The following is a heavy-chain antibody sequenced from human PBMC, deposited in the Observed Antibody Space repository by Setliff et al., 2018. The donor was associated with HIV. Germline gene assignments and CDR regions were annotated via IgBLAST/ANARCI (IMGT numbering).Heavy chain of an antibody. V-gene: IGHV4-59*11. D-gene: IGHD1-20*01. J-gene: IGHJ5*02. CDR3: AGCITGTTHWFDP. CDR2: IYYSGST. CDR1: GGSISSHY. Sequence: NPSETLSLTCTVSGGSISSHYWSWIRQPPGKRLEWIGYIYYSGSTNYNPSLKSRVTISVDTSKNQFSLKLSSVTAADTAVYYCAGCITGTTHWFDPWGQGTLVTVSS.